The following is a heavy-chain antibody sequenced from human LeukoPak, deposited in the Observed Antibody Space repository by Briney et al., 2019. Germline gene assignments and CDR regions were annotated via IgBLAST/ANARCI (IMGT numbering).Heavy chain of an antibody. Sequence: GGSLRLSCAASGFTFSNYWTNWVRQAPGKGLEWVANIKQDGSEKYFVDSVKGRFTISRDNTKNSLFLQMNSLRAEDTAVYFCAREVLYYYDTSGYRGVDYWGQGTLVTVSS. CDR1: GFTFSNYW. D-gene: IGHD3-22*01. V-gene: IGHV3-7*01. CDR2: IKQDGSEK. J-gene: IGHJ4*02. CDR3: AREVLYYYDTSGYRGVDY.